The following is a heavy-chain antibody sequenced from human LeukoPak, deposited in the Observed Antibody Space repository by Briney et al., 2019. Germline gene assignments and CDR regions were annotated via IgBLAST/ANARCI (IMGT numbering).Heavy chain of an antibody. CDR1: GFTFSTYW. J-gene: IGHJ4*02. Sequence: GGSLRLSCAASGFTFSTYWMHWVRQVPGKGLVWVSRINSDGSTTNYADSVKGRFTISRDNAKNTLFLQMNSLRAEDTAVYYCAKDLERHIVVVTASAVDYWGQGTLVTVSS. V-gene: IGHV3-74*01. CDR3: AKDLERHIVVVTASAVDY. CDR2: INSDGSTT. D-gene: IGHD2-21*02.